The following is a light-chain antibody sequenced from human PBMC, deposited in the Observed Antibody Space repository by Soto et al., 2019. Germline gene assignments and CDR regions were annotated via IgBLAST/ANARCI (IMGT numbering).Light chain of an antibody. CDR1: SSNIGSNT. CDR3: AAWDDSLNGWV. J-gene: IGLJ3*02. Sequence: QSVLTQAPSASATPGQRVTISCSGSSSNIGSNTVNWYQQVPGTAPKLLIYNNNQRPSGVPDRFSGSKSGTSASLAISGLQSEDEADYYCAAWDDSLNGWVFGGGTKVTVL. CDR2: NNN. V-gene: IGLV1-44*01.